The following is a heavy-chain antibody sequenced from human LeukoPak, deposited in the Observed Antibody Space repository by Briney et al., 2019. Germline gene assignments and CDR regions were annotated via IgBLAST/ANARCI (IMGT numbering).Heavy chain of an antibody. CDR1: GGSISSYY. D-gene: IGHD6-13*01. CDR2: IYTSGST. J-gene: IGHJ3*02. V-gene: IGHV4-4*07. Sequence: SETLSLTCTVPGGSISSYYWSWIRQPAGKGLEWIGLIYTSGSTNYNPSLKSRVTMSVDTSKNQFSLKLSSVTAADTAVYYCATAAAGIGRGPPDAFDIWGQGTMVTVSS. CDR3: ATAAAGIGRGPPDAFDI.